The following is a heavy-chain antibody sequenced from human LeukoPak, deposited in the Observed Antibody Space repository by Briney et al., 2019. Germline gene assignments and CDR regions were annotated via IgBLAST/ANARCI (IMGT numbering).Heavy chain of an antibody. D-gene: IGHD5-18*01. J-gene: IGHJ3*02. Sequence: PSETLSLTCTVSGGSINAYYWSWIRQPPGKGLEWIAYVRDNGENNYNPSLKSRVDISVDTPNNQNSLRLNFVTAADTAIYYCARQPANTASFDMWGLGTMVTVSS. CDR3: ARQPANTASFDM. V-gene: IGHV4-59*08. CDR1: GGSINAYY. CDR2: VRDNGEN.